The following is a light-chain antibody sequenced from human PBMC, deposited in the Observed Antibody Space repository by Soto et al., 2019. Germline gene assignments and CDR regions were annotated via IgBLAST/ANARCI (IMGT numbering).Light chain of an antibody. V-gene: IGKV1-39*01. Sequence: DIQMTQSPSSLPASVGDRVTLTCRASQSISTYLNWYQQKPGKAPKLVIYAASSLQSGVPSRLSGSGSGTDFTLTISSLQPEDFATYYCQQSYTIPYTFGQGTNLESK. J-gene: IGKJ2*01. CDR2: AAS. CDR1: QSISTY. CDR3: QQSYTIPYT.